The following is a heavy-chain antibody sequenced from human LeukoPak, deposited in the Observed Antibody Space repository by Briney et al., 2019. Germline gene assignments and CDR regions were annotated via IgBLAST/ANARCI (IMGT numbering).Heavy chain of an antibody. V-gene: IGHV1-18*01. J-gene: IGHJ6*03. Sequence: ASVKVSCKASGYTFTSYGISWVRRAPGQGLEWMGWISAYNGNTNYAQKLQGRVTMTTDTSTSTAYMELRSLRSDDTAVYYCARDRFWSGYYYYYYYYMDVWGKGTTVTVSS. D-gene: IGHD3-3*01. CDR1: GYTFTSYG. CDR2: ISAYNGNT. CDR3: ARDRFWSGYYYYYYYYMDV.